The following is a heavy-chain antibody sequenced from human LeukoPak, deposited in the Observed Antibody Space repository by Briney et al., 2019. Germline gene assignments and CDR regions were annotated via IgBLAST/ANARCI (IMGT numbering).Heavy chain of an antibody. J-gene: IGHJ4*02. CDR1: GFTFDDYA. V-gene: IGHV3-43*02. CDR3: AKGPSDSSGWPFDY. Sequence: GGSLRLSCAASGFTFDDYAMRWVRQAPGKGLEWVSLISGDGGSTYYADSVKGRFTISRDNTKNSLYLQMNSLRTEDTALYYCAKGPSDSSGWPFDYWGQGTLVTVSS. CDR2: ISGDGGST. D-gene: IGHD6-19*01.